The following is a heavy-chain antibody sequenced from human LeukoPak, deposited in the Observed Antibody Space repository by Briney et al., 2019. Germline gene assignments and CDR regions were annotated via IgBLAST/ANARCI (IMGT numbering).Heavy chain of an antibody. CDR2: ISWNSGST. V-gene: IGHV3-9*01. J-gene: IGHJ6*02. CDR1: GFTFDDYA. D-gene: IGHD6-25*01. CDR3: AKAWVKQRPQTYYYYDMDV. Sequence: GGSLRLSCAASGFTFDDYAMHWVRQAPGKGLEWVSGISWNSGSTGYADSVKGRFTISRDNAKKSLYLQMNSLRAEDTALYYCAKAWVKQRPQTYYYYDMDVWGQGTTVTVSS.